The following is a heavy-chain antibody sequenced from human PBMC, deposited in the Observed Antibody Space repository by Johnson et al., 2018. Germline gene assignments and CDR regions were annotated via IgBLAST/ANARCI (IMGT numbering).Heavy chain of an antibody. Sequence: EVQLVESGGGLVQPGGSLRLSCAASGFTFSTYWMSWVRQAPGKGLEWVANIKQDGSEKYYVDSVKGRFTISRDNAKNSLYLQVNSLRAEDTAGYYCARDSSWGWPWGIDYYGMDVWGQGTTVTVSS. V-gene: IGHV3-7*01. J-gene: IGHJ6*02. CDR1: GFTFSTYW. CDR3: ARDSSWGWPWGIDYYGMDV. CDR2: IKQDGSEK. D-gene: IGHD3-16*01.